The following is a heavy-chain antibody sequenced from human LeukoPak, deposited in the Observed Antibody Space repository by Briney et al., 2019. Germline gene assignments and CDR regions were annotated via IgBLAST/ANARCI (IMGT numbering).Heavy chain of an antibody. J-gene: IGHJ4*02. D-gene: IGHD2-15*01. CDR1: GFTFGDYA. Sequence: GGSLRLSCTASGFTFGDYAMSWVRQAPGKGLGWVGFIRSKACGGTTEYAASVKGRFTIPRDDSKSIAYLQMNSLKTEDTAVYYCTRVSLVAASVFFDYWGQGTLVTVSS. CDR2: IRSKACGGTT. V-gene: IGHV3-49*04. CDR3: TRVSLVAASVFFDY.